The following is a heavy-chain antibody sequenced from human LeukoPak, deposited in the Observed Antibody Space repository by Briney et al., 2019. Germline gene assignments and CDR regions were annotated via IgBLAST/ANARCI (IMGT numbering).Heavy chain of an antibody. D-gene: IGHD2/OR15-2a*01. CDR1: GFTFSNYA. J-gene: IGHJ4*02. CDR3: AKRVGLSAFDY. CDR2: ISGRGGST. Sequence: GGSLRLSCAASGFTFSNYAMDWVRQAPGKGLEWVSTISGRGGSTYYADSVKGRFTISRDNSKNTLYLQMNSLRAEDTAVYYCAKRVGLSAFDYWGQGTLVTVSS. V-gene: IGHV3-23*01.